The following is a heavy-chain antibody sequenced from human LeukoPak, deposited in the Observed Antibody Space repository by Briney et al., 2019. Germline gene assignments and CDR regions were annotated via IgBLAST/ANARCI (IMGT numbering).Heavy chain of an antibody. J-gene: IGHJ4*02. CDR1: GGSIPSYY. CDR2: LLYSGST. Sequence: PSETLSLTCAISGGSIPSYYWSWIRQTPGKGLEWIGYLLYSGSTYYNPSLKSRVTMSIDTSKNQFSLKLRSVTAADTAVYYCARGAYSNYLSVGYWGQGILVTVSS. CDR3: ARGAYSNYLSVGY. D-gene: IGHD4-11*01. V-gene: IGHV4-59*01.